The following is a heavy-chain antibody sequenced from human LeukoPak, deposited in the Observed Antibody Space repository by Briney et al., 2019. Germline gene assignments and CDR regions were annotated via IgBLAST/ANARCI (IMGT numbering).Heavy chain of an antibody. V-gene: IGHV4-59*01. CDR1: GGSISSYY. CDR3: ASGHCSGGSCYYYGMDV. Sequence: SETLSLTCTVSGGSISSYYWSWIRQPPGKGLEWIGYIYYSGSTDYNPSLKSRVTISVDTSKNQFSLKLSSVTAADTAVYYCASGHCSGGSCYYYGMDVWGQGTTVTVSS. CDR2: IYYSGST. J-gene: IGHJ6*02. D-gene: IGHD2-15*01.